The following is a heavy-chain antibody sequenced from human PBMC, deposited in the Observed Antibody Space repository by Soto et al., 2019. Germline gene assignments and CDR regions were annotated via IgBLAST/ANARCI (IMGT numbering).Heavy chain of an antibody. CDR1: GGTFSTYD. D-gene: IGHD2-2*01. J-gene: IGHJ4*02. Sequence: QVQLVQSGAELRRPGSSVKVSCTASGGTFSTYDISWVRQAPGQGLEWMGGIIPAFAATKFAQKFQGRLTITADKSTDTVYMELSSLSSEDTAVYYCARDRSSSWYNGTFYFDSWGQGTLVTVSA. V-gene: IGHV1-69*06. CDR3: ARDRSSSWYNGTFYFDS. CDR2: IIPAFAAT.